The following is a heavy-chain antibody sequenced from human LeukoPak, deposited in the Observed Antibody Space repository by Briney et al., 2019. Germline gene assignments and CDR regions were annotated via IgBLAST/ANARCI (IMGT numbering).Heavy chain of an antibody. CDR1: GFTFSSYG. J-gene: IGHJ4*02. CDR3: AKAGGREPDY. D-gene: IGHD1-26*01. CDR2: IRYDGSNK. Sequence: GGSLRLSCAASGFTFSSYGMHWVRQAPGKGLEWVAFIRYDGSNKYYADSMKGRLTISRDNSKNTLYLQMNSLRAEDTAVYYCAKAGGREPDYWGQGTLVTVSS. V-gene: IGHV3-30*02.